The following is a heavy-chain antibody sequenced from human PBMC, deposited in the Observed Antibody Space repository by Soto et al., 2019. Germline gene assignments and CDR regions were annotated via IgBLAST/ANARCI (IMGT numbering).Heavy chain of an antibody. CDR1: GFTFSSYW. J-gene: IGHJ3*02. Sequence: GGSLRLSCAASGFTFSSYWMSWVRQAPGKGLEWVANIKQDGSEKYYVDSVKGRFTISRDNAKNSLYLQMNSLRAEDTAVYYCARGGSWGKDRGAFDIWGQGTMVTVSS. CDR3: ARGGSWGKDRGAFDI. D-gene: IGHD1-26*01. CDR2: IKQDGSEK. V-gene: IGHV3-7*03.